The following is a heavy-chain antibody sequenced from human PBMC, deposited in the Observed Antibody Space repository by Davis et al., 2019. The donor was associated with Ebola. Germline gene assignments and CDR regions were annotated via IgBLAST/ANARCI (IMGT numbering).Heavy chain of an antibody. CDR1: GYSFTSYW. CDR3: ARRVVVPAAINSGGYYYMDV. CDR2: IYPGDSDT. J-gene: IGHJ6*03. V-gene: IGHV5-51*01. D-gene: IGHD2-2*01. Sequence: GESLKISCKGSGYSFTSYWIGWVRQMPGKGLEWMGIIYPGDSDTRYSPSFQGQVTISADKSISTAYLQWSSLKASDTAMYYCARRVVVPAAINSGGYYYMDVWGKGTTVTVSS.